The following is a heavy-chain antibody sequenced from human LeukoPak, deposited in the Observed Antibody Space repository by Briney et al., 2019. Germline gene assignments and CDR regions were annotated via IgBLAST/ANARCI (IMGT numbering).Heavy chain of an antibody. CDR3: ARDPAGGQDAFDI. J-gene: IGHJ3*02. V-gene: IGHV4-59*01. CDR2: IYYSGST. Sequence: SETLSLTCTVSGGSISSYYWSWIRQPPGKGLEWIGYIYYSGSTNYNPSLKSRVTISVDTSKNQFSLKLSSVAAADTAVYYCARDPAGGQDAFDIWGQGTMVTVSS. CDR1: GGSISSYY. D-gene: IGHD1-1*01.